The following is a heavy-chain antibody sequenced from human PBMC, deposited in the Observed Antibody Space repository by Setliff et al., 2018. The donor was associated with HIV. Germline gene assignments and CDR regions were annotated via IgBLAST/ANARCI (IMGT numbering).Heavy chain of an antibody. Sequence: SETLSLTCTVSGGSISNGDHYWAWIRQSPGKGLEWIGYIYYTGDTYYRSSLESRVTISVDTSERQFSLRMTSTTAADTAVYYCARWELYYYYMDVWGKGTTVTVSS. J-gene: IGHJ6*03. V-gene: IGHV4-30-4*08. D-gene: IGHD1-26*01. CDR3: ARWELYYYYMDV. CDR2: IYYTGDT. CDR1: GGSISNGDHY.